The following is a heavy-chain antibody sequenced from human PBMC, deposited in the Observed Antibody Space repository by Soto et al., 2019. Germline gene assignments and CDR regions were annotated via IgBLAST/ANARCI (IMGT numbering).Heavy chain of an antibody. V-gene: IGHV4-30-4*01. CDR2: IYYSGNT. Sequence: SETLSLTCTVSGGSTSSDNYWSWIRQPPGKGLEWIGHIYYSGNTDYNPSLKSRLAISIDTSKNQFSLKLSPVTAADTAVYFCAREGGESSDGLYYFDSWGEGSKVTVSS. D-gene: IGHD3-16*01. J-gene: IGHJ4*02. CDR1: GGSTSSDNY. CDR3: AREGGESSDGLYYFDS.